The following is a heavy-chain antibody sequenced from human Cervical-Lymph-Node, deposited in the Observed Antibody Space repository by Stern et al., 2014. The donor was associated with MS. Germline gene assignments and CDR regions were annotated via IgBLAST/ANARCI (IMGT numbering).Heavy chain of an antibody. CDR1: GGTFSSYA. V-gene: IGHV1-69*01. J-gene: IGHJ4*02. CDR2: IIPIFGTA. D-gene: IGHD5-18*01. Sequence: VQLEESGAEVKKPGSSVKVSCKASGGTFSSYAISWVRQAPGPGLEWMGGIIPIFGTANYAQKFQVRARITADESTSTAYMELSSLRSEDTAVYYCARGRQDTAYYWGQGTLVTVSS. CDR3: ARGRQDTAYY.